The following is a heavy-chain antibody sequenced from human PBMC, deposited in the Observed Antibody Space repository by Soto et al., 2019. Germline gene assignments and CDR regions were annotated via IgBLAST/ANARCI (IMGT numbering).Heavy chain of an antibody. CDR1: GFNFNEYG. CDR3: AKDMENGYNPYYYYGMDV. V-gene: IGHV3-9*01. Sequence: GGSLRLSCASSGFNFNEYGMHWVRQAPGKGLEWISSISCNSVSIVYADSVKGRYTVTEDNAKNSVYLQMNTLRAEDTALYYCAKDMENGYNPYYYYGMDVRGQGTTVTVSS. CDR2: ISCNSVSI. D-gene: IGHD3-10*01. J-gene: IGHJ6*02.